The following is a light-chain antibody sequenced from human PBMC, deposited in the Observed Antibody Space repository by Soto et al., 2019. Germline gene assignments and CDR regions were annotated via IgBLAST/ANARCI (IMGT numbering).Light chain of an antibody. CDR3: QQYSTDPFT. V-gene: IGKV1-5*01. J-gene: IGKJ3*01. CDR1: RSITNW. CDR2: DAP. Sequence: DIQMTQSPSTLSASVGDRVTLTCRASRSITNWLAWFQQKPGKAPKLLIYDAPNLESGVPSRFSGSGSGTEFTLSISSLQPDDFGTYYCQQYSTDPFTFGPGTIVDLK.